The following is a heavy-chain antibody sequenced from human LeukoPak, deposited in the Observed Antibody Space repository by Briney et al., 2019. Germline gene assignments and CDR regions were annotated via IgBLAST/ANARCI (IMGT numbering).Heavy chain of an antibody. J-gene: IGHJ3*02. Sequence: SETLSLTCTVSGGSISSYYWSWIRQPPGKGLEWIGYIYYSGSTNYNPSLKSRVTISVDTSKNQFSLKLSSVTAADTAVYYCAREPELGDAFDIWGQGTMVTVSS. V-gene: IGHV4-59*12. CDR3: AREPELGDAFDI. D-gene: IGHD7-27*01. CDR1: GGSISSYY. CDR2: IYYSGST.